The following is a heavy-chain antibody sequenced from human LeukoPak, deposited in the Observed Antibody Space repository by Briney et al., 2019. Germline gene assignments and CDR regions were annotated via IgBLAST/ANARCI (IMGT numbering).Heavy chain of an antibody. J-gene: IGHJ4*02. D-gene: IGHD5-18*01. V-gene: IGHV5-51*01. CDR3: ARHGSYGYLTFDY. Sequence: GVSLKSSFKGSGYGFTSYWIGWVRPMPGKGLEWMGIIYPGDSDTRYSPSFQGQVTISADKSISTAYLQWSSLKASDTAMYYCARHGSYGYLTFDYWGQGTLVTVCS. CDR1: GYGFTSYW. CDR2: IYPGDSDT.